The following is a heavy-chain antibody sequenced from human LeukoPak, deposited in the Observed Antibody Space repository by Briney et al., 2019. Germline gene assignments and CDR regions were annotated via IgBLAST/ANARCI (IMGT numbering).Heavy chain of an antibody. D-gene: IGHD3-3*01. CDR2: IYYSGST. J-gene: IGHJ6*03. Sequence: PSETLSLTCTVSGGSISSYYWSWIRQPPGKGLEWIGYIYYSGSTNYNPSLKSRVTISVDTSKNQFSLKLSSVTAADTAVYYCARDPTGITIFGVVMTGYMDVWGKGTTVTVSS. CDR1: GGSISSYY. CDR3: ARDPTGITIFGVVMTGYMDV. V-gene: IGHV4-59*12.